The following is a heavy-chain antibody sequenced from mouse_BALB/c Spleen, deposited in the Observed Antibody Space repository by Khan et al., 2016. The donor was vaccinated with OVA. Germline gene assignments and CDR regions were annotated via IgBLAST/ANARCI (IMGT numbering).Heavy chain of an antibody. D-gene: IGHD1-1*01. J-gene: IGHJ2*01. CDR3: ARVYGSSYIFFDY. CDR1: GYSITSDYA. CDR2: ITYSGST. Sequence: VQLKESGPGLVKPSQSLSLTCTVTGYSITSDYAWNWIRQFPENKLEWMAYITYSGSTGYNPSLKGRSSITRDSSKNQFFLQLNSVTTDDTATYYCARVYGSSYIFFDYWGQGTTLTVSS. V-gene: IGHV3-2*02.